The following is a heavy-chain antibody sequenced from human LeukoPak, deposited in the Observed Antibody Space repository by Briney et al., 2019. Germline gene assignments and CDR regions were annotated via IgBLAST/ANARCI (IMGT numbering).Heavy chain of an antibody. J-gene: IGHJ4*02. V-gene: IGHV3-48*03. Sequence: GGSLRLSCVASGFTFSSYEMNWVRQAPGKGLEWVSYISSSGSTIYYADSVKGRFTISRDNAKNSLYLQMNSLRADDTAVYYCARDLDSLAVFDYWGQGALVTVSS. CDR3: ARDLDSLAVFDY. D-gene: IGHD2-15*01. CDR1: GFTFSSYE. CDR2: ISSSGSTI.